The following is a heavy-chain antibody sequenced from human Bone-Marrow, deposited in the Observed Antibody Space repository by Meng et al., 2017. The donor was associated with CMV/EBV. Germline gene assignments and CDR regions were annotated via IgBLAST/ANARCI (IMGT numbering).Heavy chain of an antibody. CDR2: INPNSGGT. Sequence: ASVKVSCKASGYTVTGYYMHWVRQAPGQGLEWMGWINPNSGGTNYAQKFQGRVTMTRDTSISTAYMELSRLRSDDTAVYYCARVGDYDYYYYGMDVWGPGNTVTVAS. J-gene: IGHJ6*02. CDR3: ARVGDYDYYYYGMDV. D-gene: IGHD4-17*01. CDR1: GYTVTGYY. V-gene: IGHV1-2*02.